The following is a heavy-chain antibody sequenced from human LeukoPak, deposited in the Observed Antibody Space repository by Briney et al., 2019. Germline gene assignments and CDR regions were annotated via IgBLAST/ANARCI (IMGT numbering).Heavy chain of an antibody. V-gene: IGHV1-69*05. J-gene: IGHJ4*02. CDR1: GGTFSSYA. Sequence: GASVTVCCKASGGTFSSYAISWVRHAPAQGLEWMGGIIPIFGTANYAQKFQGRVKITTDAPTSTTYMELSSLRSEDTAVYYCATPSLRNRGSYLYEYWGQGTLVTVSS. CDR3: ATPSLRNRGSYLYEY. D-gene: IGHD1-26*01. CDR2: IIPIFGTA.